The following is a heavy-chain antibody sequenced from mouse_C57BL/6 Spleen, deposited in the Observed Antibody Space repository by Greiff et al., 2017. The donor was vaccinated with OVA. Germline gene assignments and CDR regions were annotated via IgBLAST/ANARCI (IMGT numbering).Heavy chain of an antibody. Sequence: EVKLVESGPVLVKPGASVKMSCKASGYTFTDYYMNWVKQSHGKSLEWIGVINPYNGGTSYNQKFKGKATLTVDKSSSTAYMELNSLTSEDSAVYYCARSTFPPSTVVARSYAMDYWGQGTSVTVSS. CDR1: GYTFTDYY. J-gene: IGHJ4*01. V-gene: IGHV1-19*01. CDR3: ARSTFPPSTVVARSYAMDY. D-gene: IGHD1-1*01. CDR2: INPYNGGT.